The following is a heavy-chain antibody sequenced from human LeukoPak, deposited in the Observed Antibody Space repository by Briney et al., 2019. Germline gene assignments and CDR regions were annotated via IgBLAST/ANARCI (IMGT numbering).Heavy chain of an antibody. CDR3: AKASSAGDSSSWNY. CDR1: GFTVSSNY. J-gene: IGHJ4*02. CDR2: IYSGGST. Sequence: GGSLRLSCAASGFTVSSNYMSWVRQAPGKGLEWVSVIYSGGSTYYADSVKGRFTISRDNSKKTLHLQVNSLRAEDTAIYYCAKASSAGDSSSWNYWGQGILVTVSS. V-gene: IGHV3-53*01. D-gene: IGHD6-13*01.